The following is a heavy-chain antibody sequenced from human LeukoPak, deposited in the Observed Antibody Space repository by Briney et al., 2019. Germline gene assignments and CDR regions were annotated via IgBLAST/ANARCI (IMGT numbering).Heavy chain of an antibody. D-gene: IGHD2-15*01. Sequence: GRSLRLSCAASGFTFSRYGMHWVRQAPGKGLEWVAVISYDGSNKYYADSVKGRFTISRDNSKNTLYLQVNSLRADDTAVYYCANSGLNRFEYWGQGALVTVSS. CDR2: ISYDGSNK. J-gene: IGHJ4*02. CDR3: ANSGLNRFEY. V-gene: IGHV3-30*18. CDR1: GFTFSRYG.